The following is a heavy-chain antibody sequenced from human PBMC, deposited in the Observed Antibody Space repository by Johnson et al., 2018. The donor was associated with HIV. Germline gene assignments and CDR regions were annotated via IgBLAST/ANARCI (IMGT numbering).Heavy chain of an antibody. Sequence: MLLVESGGGLVQPGGSLRLSCAASGFTFSSYWMSWVRQAPGKGLEWVANIKQDGSDKYYVDSVKGRFTISRDNAKNSLYLQMNSLRAEDTAVYYCAREAGGGYDSDAFDIWGQGTMVTVSS. CDR1: GFTFSSYW. CDR3: AREAGGGYDSDAFDI. CDR2: IKQDGSDK. D-gene: IGHD5-12*01. V-gene: IGHV3-7*01. J-gene: IGHJ3*02.